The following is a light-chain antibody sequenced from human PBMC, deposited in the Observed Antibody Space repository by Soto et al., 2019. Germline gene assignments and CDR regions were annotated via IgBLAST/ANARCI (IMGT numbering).Light chain of an antibody. V-gene: IGKV3-20*01. CDR1: RSVSSSY. J-gene: IGKJ1*01. CDR2: GTS. Sequence: EIVLTQSRGTLSLSPGERATLSCRASRSVSSSYLAWYQQKPGQAPRLLIYGTSSRATAIPDRFSGSGSGTDFTLTISRLEPEDFAVYYCQQYGSSSWTFGQGTKVDIK. CDR3: QQYGSSSWT.